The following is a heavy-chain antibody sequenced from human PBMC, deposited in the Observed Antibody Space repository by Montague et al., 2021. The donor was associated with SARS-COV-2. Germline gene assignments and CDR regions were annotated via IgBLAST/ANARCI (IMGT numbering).Heavy chain of an antibody. V-gene: IGHV4-39*02. CDR1: GGSISSSSYY. CDR3: AREEYYYGSSGYSRYYYYGMDV. J-gene: IGHJ6*02. D-gene: IGHD3-22*01. Sequence: SETLSLTCTVSGGSISSSSYYWGWIRQPPGKGLEWIGSIYYSGSTYYNPSLKSRVTISVDTSKNQFSLKLSSVTAADTAVYYCAREEYYYGSSGYSRYYYYGMDVWGQGTTVTVSS. CDR2: IYYSGST.